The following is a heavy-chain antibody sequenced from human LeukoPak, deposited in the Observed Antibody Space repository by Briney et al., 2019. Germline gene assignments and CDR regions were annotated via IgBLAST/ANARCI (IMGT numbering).Heavy chain of an antibody. CDR3: AKGRVGANGYYYYGMDV. J-gene: IGHJ6*02. V-gene: IGHV3-30*18. Sequence: GRSLRLSCAATGFTFSSFSMHWVRQAPGKGLEWVEVLSYDGNNKYYADSVKGRFTISRDNSKNTLYLQMNSLRTEDTAVYYCAKGRVGANGYYYYGMDVCGQGTTVTVSS. CDR1: GFTFSSFS. CDR2: LSYDGNNK. D-gene: IGHD1-26*01.